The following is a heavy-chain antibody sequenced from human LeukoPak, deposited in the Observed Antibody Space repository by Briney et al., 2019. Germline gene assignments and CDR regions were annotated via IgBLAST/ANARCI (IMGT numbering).Heavy chain of an antibody. CDR2: INPSVGTT. D-gene: IGHD3/OR15-3a*01. J-gene: IGHJ5*02. CDR1: GYAFITNY. Sequence: GASVKVSCKAFGYAFITNYIHWVRQAPGQGLDWMGTINPSVGTTTYVQRFQGRVTMTRETSTTTVYRDLSSLTSEYTAIYYCAKGFWTGASCYVLDAWGQGTLVTVSS. V-gene: IGHV1-46*01. CDR3: AKGFWTGASCYVLDA.